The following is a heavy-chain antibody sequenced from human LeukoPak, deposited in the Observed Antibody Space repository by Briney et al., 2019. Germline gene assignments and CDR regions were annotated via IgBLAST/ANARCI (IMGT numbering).Heavy chain of an antibody. CDR2: IYYSGST. CDR1: GGSISSYY. V-gene: IGHV4-59*01. J-gene: IGHJ3*02. CDR3: ARGVPYYYDSSGYYSSAFDI. D-gene: IGHD3-22*01. Sequence: SETLSLTCTVSGGSISSYYWSWIRQPPGKGLEWIGYIYYSGSTNYNPSLKSRVTISVDTSKNQFSLKLSSVTAADTAVYYCARGVPYYYDSSGYYSSAFDIWGQGTVVTVSS.